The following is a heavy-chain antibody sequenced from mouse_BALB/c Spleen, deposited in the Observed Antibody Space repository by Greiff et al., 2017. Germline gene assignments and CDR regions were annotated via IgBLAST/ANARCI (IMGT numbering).Heavy chain of an antibody. CDR2: IDPANGNT. V-gene: IGHV14-3*02. J-gene: IGHJ1*01. CDR3: ARYYGSSYGYFDV. CDR1: GFNIKDTY. Sequence: VRLKQSGAELVKPGASVKLSCTSSGFNIKDTYMHWVKQRPEQGLEWIGRIDPANGNTKYDPKFQGKATITADTSSNTAYLQLSSLTSEDTAVYYCARYYGSSYGYFDVWGAGTTVTVSS. D-gene: IGHD1-1*01.